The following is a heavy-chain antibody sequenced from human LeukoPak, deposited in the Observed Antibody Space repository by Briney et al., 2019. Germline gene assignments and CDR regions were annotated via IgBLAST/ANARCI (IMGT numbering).Heavy chain of an antibody. Sequence: GESLKISCKGSGYSFTSYWIGWVRQMPGKGLEWMGIIYPGDSDTRYSPSFQGQVTISADKSISTAYLQWSSLRAEDTAVYYCARSSIAAPRHKEYFQHWGQGTLVTVSS. CDR2: IYPGDSDT. CDR3: ARSSIAAPRHKEYFQH. D-gene: IGHD6-6*01. J-gene: IGHJ1*01. V-gene: IGHV5-51*01. CDR1: GYSFTSYW.